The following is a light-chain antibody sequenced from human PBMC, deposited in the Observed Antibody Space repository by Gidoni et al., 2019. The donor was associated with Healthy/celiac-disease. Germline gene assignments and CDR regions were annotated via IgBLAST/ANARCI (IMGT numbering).Light chain of an antibody. V-gene: IGKV2-28*01. Sequence: DIVMTQSPPSLLVTPGEPASISCSSSQSLLHSNGYNYLDWYLQKPGQSPQLLIYLGSNRASGVPDRFSGSGSGTDFTLKISRVEAEDVGVYYCMQALQTRPFTFGPGTKVDIK. CDR3: MQALQTRPFT. J-gene: IGKJ3*01. CDR2: LGS. CDR1: QSLLHSNGYNY.